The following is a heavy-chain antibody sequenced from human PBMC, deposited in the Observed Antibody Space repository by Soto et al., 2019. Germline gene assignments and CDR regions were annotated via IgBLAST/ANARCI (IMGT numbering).Heavy chain of an antibody. Sequence: LRLSCAASGFTFSSYGMHWVRQAPGKGLEWVAVISYDGSNKYYADSVKGRFTISRDNSKNTLYLQMNSLRAEDTAVYYCAKSSLGSSTPFDYYGMDVWGQGTTVTVSS. J-gene: IGHJ6*02. CDR1: GFTFSSYG. D-gene: IGHD6-6*01. CDR3: AKSSLGSSTPFDYYGMDV. V-gene: IGHV3-30*18. CDR2: ISYDGSNK.